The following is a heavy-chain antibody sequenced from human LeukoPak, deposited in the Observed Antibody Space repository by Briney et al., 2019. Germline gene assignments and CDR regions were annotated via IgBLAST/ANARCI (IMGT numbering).Heavy chain of an antibody. Sequence: ASVKVSCKASGYTFTGYYMHWVRQAPGQGLEWMGWINPNSGGTNYAQKFQGGVTMTRDTSISTAYMELSRLRSDDTAAYYCAFYSSSSPPFDYWGQGTLVTVSS. CDR2: INPNSGGT. CDR1: GYTFTGYY. D-gene: IGHD6-6*01. V-gene: IGHV1-2*02. J-gene: IGHJ4*02. CDR3: AFYSSSSPPFDY.